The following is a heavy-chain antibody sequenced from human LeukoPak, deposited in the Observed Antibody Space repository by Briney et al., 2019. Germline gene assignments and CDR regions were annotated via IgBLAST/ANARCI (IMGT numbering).Heavy chain of an antibody. CDR2: FDPEDGET. Sequence: ASVKVSCKVSGYTLTELSMHWVRQAPGKGLEWMGGFDPEDGETIYAQKFQGRVTMTEDTSTDTAYMELSSLRSEDTAVYCCATDIVVVPAASKDYWGQGTLVTVSS. J-gene: IGHJ4*02. V-gene: IGHV1-24*01. CDR1: GYTLTELS. CDR3: ATDIVVVPAASKDY. D-gene: IGHD2-2*01.